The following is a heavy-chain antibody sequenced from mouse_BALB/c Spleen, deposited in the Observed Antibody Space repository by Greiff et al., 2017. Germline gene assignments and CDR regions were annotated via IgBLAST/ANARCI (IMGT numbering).Heavy chain of an antibody. D-gene: IGHD2-12*01. V-gene: IGHV5-6-3*01. Sequence: EVQRVESGGGLVQPGGSLKLSCAASGFTFSSYGMSWVRQTPDKRLELVATINSNGGSTYYPDSVKGRFTISRDNAKNTLYLQMSSLKSEDTAKFYCTSDRYYDAMDYWGQGTSVTVSS. CDR3: TSDRYYDAMDY. CDR1: GFTFSSYG. CDR2: INSNGGST. J-gene: IGHJ4*01.